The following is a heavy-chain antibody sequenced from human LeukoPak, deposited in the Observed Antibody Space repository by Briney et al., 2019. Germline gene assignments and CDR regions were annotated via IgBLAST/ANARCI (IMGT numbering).Heavy chain of an antibody. J-gene: IGHJ4*02. CDR2: IYYSGST. Sequence: SETLSLTCTVSGGSISNSNYYWGWIRQPPEKGLEWIGSIYYSGSTFYRASLKSRGTISADTSKNQFSLKLSSVTAADTAVYYCALGVGVWGSYRPYYFDYWGQGTLVTVSS. CDR3: ALGVGVWGSYRPYYFDY. CDR1: GGSISNSNYY. V-gene: IGHV4-39*07. D-gene: IGHD3-16*02.